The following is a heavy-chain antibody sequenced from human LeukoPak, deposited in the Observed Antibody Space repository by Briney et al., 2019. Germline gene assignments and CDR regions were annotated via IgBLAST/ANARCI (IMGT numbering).Heavy chain of an antibody. J-gene: IGHJ6*02. V-gene: IGHV4-34*01. D-gene: IGHD3-22*01. CDR3: ARGNGPLSGYYYDSSGYPHYGMDV. Sequence: SETLSLTCAVYGGSFSGYYWSWIRQPPGKGLEWIGEINHSGSTNYNPSLKSRVLISVDTSKNQFSLKLCSVTAADTAVYYCARGNGPLSGYYYDSSGYPHYGMDVWGQGTTVTVSS. CDR2: INHSGST. CDR1: GGSFSGYY.